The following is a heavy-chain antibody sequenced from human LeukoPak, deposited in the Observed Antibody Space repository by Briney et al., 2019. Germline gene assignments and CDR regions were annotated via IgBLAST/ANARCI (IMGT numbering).Heavy chain of an antibody. Sequence: PGGSLRLSCAASGFTVSNNYMSWVRQAPGKGLEWVSYIGTTTSTIYYADSVKGRFTISRDNAKNTLYLQMNSLRAEDTAVYYCAKEPTIFGPMDVWGNGTTVTVSS. J-gene: IGHJ6*03. CDR3: AKEPTIFGPMDV. D-gene: IGHD3-3*01. V-gene: IGHV3-11*04. CDR2: IGTTTSTI. CDR1: GFTVSNNY.